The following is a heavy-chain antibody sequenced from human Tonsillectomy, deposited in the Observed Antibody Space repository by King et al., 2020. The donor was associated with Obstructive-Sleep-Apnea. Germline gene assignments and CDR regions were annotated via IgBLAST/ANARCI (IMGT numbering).Heavy chain of an antibody. CDR2: INSRGTT. D-gene: IGHD3-10*01. Sequence: QLVQSGGGLVQPGGSLRLSCAASGFTFDSYAMSWVRPAPGKGLEWVSAINSRGTTFYADSVKGRFTISRDNSKYTVDLQVNSLRAEDTAFYYCAKEGGGSGVYWVDSWGQGTLVTVSS. J-gene: IGHJ5*01. V-gene: IGHV3-23*04. CDR1: GFTFDSYA. CDR3: AKEGGGSGVYWVDS.